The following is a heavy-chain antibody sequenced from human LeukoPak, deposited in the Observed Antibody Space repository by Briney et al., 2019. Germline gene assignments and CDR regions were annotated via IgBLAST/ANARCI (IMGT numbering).Heavy chain of an antibody. J-gene: IGHJ4*02. Sequence: ASVKVSCKASGYTFTDYYMHWVRQAPGQGLEWMGWTNPNSGNTGYAQKFQGRVTMTTDTSTSTAYMELRSLRSDDTAVYYCARDSPDVHGIIRFLEWLPPHLDYWGQGTLVTVSS. D-gene: IGHD3-3*01. CDR3: ARDSPDVHGIIRFLEWLPPHLDY. CDR2: TNPNSGNT. CDR1: GYTFTDYY. V-gene: IGHV1-2*02.